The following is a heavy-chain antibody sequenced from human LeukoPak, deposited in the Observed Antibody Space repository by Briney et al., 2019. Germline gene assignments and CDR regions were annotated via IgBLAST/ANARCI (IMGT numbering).Heavy chain of an antibody. D-gene: IGHD2-8*01. CDR1: GFTFSSYS. J-gene: IGHJ4*02. CDR2: ISSSSSSI. Sequence: PGGSLRLSCAASGFTFSSYSMKWVRQAPGKGLEWVSYISSSSSSIYYADSVKGRFTISRDNAENSLYLQMNSLRAEDTAVYYCAQANGGFDYWGQGTLVTVSS. CDR3: AQANGGFDY. V-gene: IGHV3-48*04.